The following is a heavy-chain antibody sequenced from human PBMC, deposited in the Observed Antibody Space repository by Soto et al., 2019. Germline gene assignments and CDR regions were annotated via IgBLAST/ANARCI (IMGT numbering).Heavy chain of an antibody. V-gene: IGHV3-30-3*01. CDR1: GFTFISYA. CDR2: ISYDGSNK. Sequence: LRLSCAASGFTFISYAMHWVRQAPGKGLEWVAVISYDGSNKYYADSVKGRFTISRDNSKNTLYLQMNSLRAEDTAVYYCARDRVVAATLRGMDVWGQGTTVTVSS. D-gene: IGHD2-15*01. J-gene: IGHJ6*02. CDR3: ARDRVVAATLRGMDV.